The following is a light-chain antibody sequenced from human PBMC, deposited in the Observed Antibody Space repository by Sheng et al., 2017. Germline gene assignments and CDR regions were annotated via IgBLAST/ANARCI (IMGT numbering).Light chain of an antibody. J-gene: IGKJ1*01. V-gene: IGKV3-15*01. CDR1: QSINSD. CDR2: RAS. Sequence: EIVMTQSPVILSVSPGERATLFCRASQSINSDLAWYQHKPGQAPRLLIYRASTRVTGIPARFSGSGSGTEFTLTISSLQSEDSAVYYCQQYNNWRSFGQGTKVEIK. CDR3: QQYNNWRS.